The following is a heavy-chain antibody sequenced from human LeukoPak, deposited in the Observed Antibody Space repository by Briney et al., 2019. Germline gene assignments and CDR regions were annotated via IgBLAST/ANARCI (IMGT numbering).Heavy chain of an antibody. J-gene: IGHJ4*02. CDR3: AKDMGYSSSWFDY. CDR2: ISSDGGST. V-gene: IGHV3-43D*04. CDR1: GFTFDDYY. Sequence: GGSLRVSCAASGFTFDDYYMHWVRQAPGKGLEWVALISSDGGSTYYADSVKGRFTISRDNSKNSLYLQMNSLRAEDTALYYCAKDMGYSSSWFDYWGQGTLVTVSS. D-gene: IGHD6-13*01.